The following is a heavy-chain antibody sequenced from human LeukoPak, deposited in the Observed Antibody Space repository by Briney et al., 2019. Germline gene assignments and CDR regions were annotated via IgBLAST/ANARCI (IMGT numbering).Heavy chain of an antibody. CDR2: ISGSGGST. Sequence: PGGSLRLSCAASGFTFSSYAMSWVRQAPGKGLEWVSAISGSGGSTYYADSVKGRFTISRDNSKNTLYLQMNSPMAEETAAYYCAKGRYGDGSGNYYNWGQGTLVTVSS. V-gene: IGHV3-23*01. D-gene: IGHD3-10*01. CDR1: GFTFSSYA. CDR3: AKGRYGDGSGNYYN. J-gene: IGHJ4*02.